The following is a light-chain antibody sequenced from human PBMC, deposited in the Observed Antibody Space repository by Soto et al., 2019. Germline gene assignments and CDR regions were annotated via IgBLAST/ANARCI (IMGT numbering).Light chain of an antibody. CDR1: QSVSNSY. V-gene: IGKV3-20*01. CDR2: GAS. J-gene: IGKJ1*01. CDR3: QQYGNSRWT. Sequence: EIVLTQSPGTLSLSPGERATLSCRASQSVSNSYLAWYQQKPGQAPRLLIYGASSRATGIPDRFSGSGSGTYFTPTISRLEPEDFAVYYCQQYGNSRWTFGQGTRVEI.